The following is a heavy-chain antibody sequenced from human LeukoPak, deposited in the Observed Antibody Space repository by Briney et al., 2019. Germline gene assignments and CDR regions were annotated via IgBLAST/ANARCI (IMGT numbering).Heavy chain of an antibody. CDR2: ISSSSSYI. CDR1: GFTFSSYS. Sequence: GGSLRLSCAASGFTFSSYSMNWVRQAPGKGLEWVSSISSSSSYIYHADSVKGRFTISRDNAKNSLYLQMNSLRAEDTAVYYCARDGSGWYEGKFDYWGQGTLVTVSS. CDR3: ARDGSGWYEGKFDY. V-gene: IGHV3-21*01. D-gene: IGHD6-19*01. J-gene: IGHJ4*02.